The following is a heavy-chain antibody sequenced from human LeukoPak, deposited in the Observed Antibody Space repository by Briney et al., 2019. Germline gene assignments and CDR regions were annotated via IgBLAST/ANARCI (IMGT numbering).Heavy chain of an antibody. D-gene: IGHD3-22*01. CDR1: GFTFSNAW. J-gene: IGHJ4*02. CDR2: IKSKTDGGTT. Sequence: GGSLRLSRAASGFTFSNAWMSWVRQAPGKGLEWVGRIKSKTDGGTTDYAAPAKGRFTISRDDSKNTPYLQMNSLKTEDTAVYYCTGTYYYDSSGYYSRRYFDYWGQGTLVTVSS. V-gene: IGHV3-15*01. CDR3: TGTYYYDSSGYYSRRYFDY.